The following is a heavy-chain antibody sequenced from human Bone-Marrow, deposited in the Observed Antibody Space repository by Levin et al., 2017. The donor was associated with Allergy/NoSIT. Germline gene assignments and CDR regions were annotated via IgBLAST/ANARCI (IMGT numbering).Heavy chain of an antibody. CDR3: ARDETFNCWHTGWFDP. CDR2: MFAGGAA. Sequence: SETLSLTCTVSGDSINNTNHYWSWIRQPAGKGLEWIGRMFAGGAATYNRSLRRRVTISIDTSKNQFSLKLTPVTAADTAVYYCARDETFNCWHTGWFDPWGQGTLVTVSS. J-gene: IGHJ5*02. D-gene: IGHD1-20*01. V-gene: IGHV4-61*02. CDR1: GDSINNTNHY.